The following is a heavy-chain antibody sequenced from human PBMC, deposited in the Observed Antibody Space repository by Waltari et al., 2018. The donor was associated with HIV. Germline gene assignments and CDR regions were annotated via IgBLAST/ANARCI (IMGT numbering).Heavy chain of an antibody. V-gene: IGHV1-69*04. D-gene: IGHD1-26*01. CDR3: ARARNSGSYFHWFDP. Sequence: QVQLVQSGAEVKKPGSSVQVSCKASGGTFSSYALSWVRQAPGQGLEWMGSVSPILGIANYAQKFQGKITITADKSTSSAYMELSSLRSEDTAVYYCARARNSGSYFHWFDPWGQGTLVTVSS. CDR1: GGTFSSYA. J-gene: IGHJ5*02. CDR2: VSPILGIA.